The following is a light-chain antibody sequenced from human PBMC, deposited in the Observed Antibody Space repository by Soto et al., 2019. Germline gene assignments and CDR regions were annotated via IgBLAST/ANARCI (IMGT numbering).Light chain of an antibody. J-gene: IGLJ1*01. CDR3: SSYTSSSTPYV. CDR1: SSDVGGYNY. V-gene: IGLV2-14*01. CDR2: DVT. Sequence: SALTQPASVSGSPGQSITISCTGTSSDVGGYNYVSWYQQHPVKAPTLMIYDVTNRPSGVSDRFSGSKSGNTASLTISGLQAEDEADYYCSSYTSSSTPYVFGTGTKLTVL.